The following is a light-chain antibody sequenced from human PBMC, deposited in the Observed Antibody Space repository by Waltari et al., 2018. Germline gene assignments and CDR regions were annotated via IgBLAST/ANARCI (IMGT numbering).Light chain of an antibody. Sequence: QSVLTPPPSASGTPGQRVTISCSGSSSHIGSTPVNWYQQLPGTAPKLLIYSNNQRPSGVPDRFSGSKSGTSASLAISGLQSEDEADYYCAAWDDSLNGWVFGGGTKLTVL. CDR1: SSHIGSTP. J-gene: IGLJ3*02. V-gene: IGLV1-44*01. CDR2: SNN. CDR3: AAWDDSLNGWV.